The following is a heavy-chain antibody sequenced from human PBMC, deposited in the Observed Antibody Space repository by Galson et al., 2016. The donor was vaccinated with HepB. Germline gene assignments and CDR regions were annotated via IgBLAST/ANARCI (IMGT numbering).Heavy chain of an antibody. V-gene: IGHV3-7*03. CDR3: VRARGFDY. CDR2: IKQDASAK. J-gene: IGHJ4*02. Sequence: SLRLSCAASGFNFSIIWMTWVRQAPGKGLEWVANIKQDASAKYFVDSVKGRFTASRDNAKNSLYLHMNSLRAEDSAVYYCVRARGFDYWGLGALVTVSS. CDR1: GFNFSIIW.